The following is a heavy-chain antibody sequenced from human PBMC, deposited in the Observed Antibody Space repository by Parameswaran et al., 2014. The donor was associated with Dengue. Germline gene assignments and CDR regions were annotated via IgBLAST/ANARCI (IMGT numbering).Heavy chain of an antibody. V-gene: IGHV3-23*01. D-gene: IGHD7-27*01. J-gene: IGHJ4*02. CDR3: AKAARLGIEHYFDY. Sequence: VRQMPGKGLEWVSAISGSGGSTYYADSVKGRFTISRDNSKNTLYLQMNSLRAEDTAVYYCAKAARLGIEHYFDYWGQGTLVTVSS. CDR2: ISGSGGST.